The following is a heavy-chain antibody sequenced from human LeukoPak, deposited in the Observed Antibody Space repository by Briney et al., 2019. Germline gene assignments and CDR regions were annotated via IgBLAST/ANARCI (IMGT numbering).Heavy chain of an antibody. Sequence: SETLSLTCAVYGGSFSGYYWSWIRQPPGKGLEWIGEINHSGSTNYNPSLKSRVTISVDTSKNQFSLKLSSVTAADTAVYYCARGRRARYCSGGSCYSTLEYFQHWGQGTLVTVSS. CDR3: ARGRRARYCSGGSCYSTLEYFQH. V-gene: IGHV4-34*01. CDR1: GGSFSGYY. J-gene: IGHJ1*01. D-gene: IGHD2-15*01. CDR2: INHSGST.